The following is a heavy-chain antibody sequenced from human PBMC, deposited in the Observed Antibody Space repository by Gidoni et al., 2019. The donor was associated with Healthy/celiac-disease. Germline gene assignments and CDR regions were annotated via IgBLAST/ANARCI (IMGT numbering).Heavy chain of an antibody. CDR1: GCTFDDYA. CDR3: AKATGVYNWFDP. J-gene: IGHJ5*02. CDR2: ISCNSGSI. V-gene: IGHV3-9*01. Sequence: EVQLVESGGGLVQPGRSLRLSCAASGCTFDDYAMHWVRQAPGKGLEWFSGISCNSGSIGYADSVKGRFTISRDTAKNSLYLQMNSLRAEDTALYSCAKATGVYNWFDPWGQGTLVTVSS. D-gene: IGHD6-13*01.